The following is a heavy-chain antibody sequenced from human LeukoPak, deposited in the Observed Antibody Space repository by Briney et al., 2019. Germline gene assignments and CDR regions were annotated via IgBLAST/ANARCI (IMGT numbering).Heavy chain of an antibody. V-gene: IGHV4-59*08. J-gene: IGHJ2*01. Sequence: PSETLSLTCIVSGGSISSYYWSWIRQPRAKGLEWIGNIHNSESTSYNPSLKSRVTISADTSKSQVSLKLSSLTADDTAVYYCARPVNSGYFQYLDIWGPGTLVTVYS. CDR3: ARPVNSGYFQYLDI. CDR2: IHNSEST. CDR1: GGSISSYY. D-gene: IGHD3-22*01.